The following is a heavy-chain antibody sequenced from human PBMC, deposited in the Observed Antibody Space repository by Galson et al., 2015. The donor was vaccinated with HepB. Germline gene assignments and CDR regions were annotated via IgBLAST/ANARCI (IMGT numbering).Heavy chain of an antibody. V-gene: IGHV4-34*01. J-gene: IGHJ5*02. CDR2: INHSGST. CDR1: GGSFSGYY. D-gene: IGHD6-19*01. Sequence: ETLSLTCAVYGGSFSGYYWSWIRQPPGKGLEWIGEINHSGSTNYNPSLKSRVTISVDTSKNQFSLKLSSVTAADTAVYYCAREQQWLVHNWFDPWGQGTLVTVSS. CDR3: AREQQWLVHNWFDP.